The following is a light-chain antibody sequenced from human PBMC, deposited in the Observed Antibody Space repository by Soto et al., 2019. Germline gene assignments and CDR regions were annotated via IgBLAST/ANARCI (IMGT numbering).Light chain of an antibody. J-gene: IGKJ1*01. CDR3: QRRANWPPWT. CDR1: QIISSW. Sequence: DIQMTQSPSTLSASVGDRVTITCRASQIISSWLAWYQQKPGKAPKLLIYDASSLETGVPARFSGSGSGTDFTLTISSLEPEDFAVYYCQRRANWPPWTFGQGTKVDI. CDR2: DAS. V-gene: IGKV1-5*01.